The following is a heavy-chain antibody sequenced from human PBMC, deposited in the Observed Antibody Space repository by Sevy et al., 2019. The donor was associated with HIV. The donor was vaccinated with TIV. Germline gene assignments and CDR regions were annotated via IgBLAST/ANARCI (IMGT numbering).Heavy chain of an antibody. V-gene: IGHV3-66*01. J-gene: IGHJ3*01. CDR2: IYSGGST. CDR1: GFTVSSNY. D-gene: IGHD7-27*01. CDR3: ARGWGAFDA. Sequence: GGSLRLSCGASGFTVSSNYMSWVRQAPGKGLEWVSSIYSGGSTYYADSVKGRFTISRDNSKNMLYLQMNSLRDEDTAVFLCARGWGAFDAWGQGTMVTVSS.